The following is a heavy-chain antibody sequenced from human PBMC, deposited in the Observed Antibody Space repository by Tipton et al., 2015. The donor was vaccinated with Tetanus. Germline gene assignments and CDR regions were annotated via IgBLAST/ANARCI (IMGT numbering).Heavy chain of an antibody. CDR3: AKDNGRSGYDYDDY. CDR1: GFTFSSYG. CDR2: ISYDGSNK. V-gene: IGHV3-30*18. D-gene: IGHD5-12*01. J-gene: IGHJ4*02. Sequence: SLRLSCAASGFTFSSYGMHWVRQAPGKGLEWVAVISYDGSNKYYADSVKGRFTISRDNPKNTLYLQMNSLRAEDTAVYYCAKDNGRSGYDYDDYWGQGTLVTVSS.